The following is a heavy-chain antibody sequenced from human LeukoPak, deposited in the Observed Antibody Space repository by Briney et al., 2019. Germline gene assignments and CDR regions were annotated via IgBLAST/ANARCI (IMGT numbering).Heavy chain of an antibody. CDR2: IYYSGST. D-gene: IGHD3-22*01. CDR3: ARHIAGPYYYDSSGYYQDAFDI. V-gene: IGHV4-59*08. J-gene: IGHJ3*02. CDR1: GGSISSYY. Sequence: SETLSLTCTVSGGSISSYYWSWIRQPPGKGLEWIGYIYYSGSTNYNPSLKSRVTISVDTSKNQFSLKLSSVTAADTAVYYCARHIAGPYYYDSSGYYQDAFDIWGQGTMVTVSS.